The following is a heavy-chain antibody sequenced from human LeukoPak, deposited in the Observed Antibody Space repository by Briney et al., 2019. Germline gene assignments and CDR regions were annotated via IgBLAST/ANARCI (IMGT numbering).Heavy chain of an antibody. CDR3: ARVSDYSNYYYYYYMDV. J-gene: IGHJ6*03. CDR1: GFTFSSYS. Sequence: GSLRLSCAASGFTFSSYSMNWVRQAPGKGLEWVSYISSSSSTIYYADSVKGRFTISRDNAKNSLYLQMNSLRAEDTAVYYCARVSDYSNYYYYYYMDVWGKGTTVTVSS. CDR2: ISSSSSTI. V-gene: IGHV3-48*01. D-gene: IGHD4-11*01.